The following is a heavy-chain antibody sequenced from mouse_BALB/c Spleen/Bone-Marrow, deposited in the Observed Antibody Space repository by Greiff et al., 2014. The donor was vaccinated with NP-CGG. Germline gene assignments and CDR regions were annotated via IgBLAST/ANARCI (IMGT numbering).Heavy chain of an antibody. V-gene: IGHV1-9*01. CDR3: ARWDGYWYFDV. Sequence: ESGAELMKPGASVKISCKATGYTFSSYWIEWVKRRPGHGLEWIGEILPGSGSTNYNEKFKGKATFTADTSSNTAYMQLSSLTSEDSAVYYCARWDGYWYFDVWGAGTTVTVSS. J-gene: IGHJ1*01. CDR2: ILPGSGST. CDR1: GYTFSSYW. D-gene: IGHD2-3*01.